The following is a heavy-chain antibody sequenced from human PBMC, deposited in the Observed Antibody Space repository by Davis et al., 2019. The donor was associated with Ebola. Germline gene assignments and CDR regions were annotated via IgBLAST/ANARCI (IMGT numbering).Heavy chain of an antibody. Sequence: GESLKISCAASGFTVSSNYMSWVRQAPGKGLEWVSVIYSGCSTYYADSVKGRFTISRDNSKNTLYLQMNSLRAEETAVYYCARDRGDGYNFLGFGYWGQGTLVTVSS. CDR2: IYSGCST. V-gene: IGHV3-66*01. J-gene: IGHJ4*02. CDR1: GFTVSSNY. CDR3: ARDRGDGYNFLGFGY. D-gene: IGHD5-24*01.